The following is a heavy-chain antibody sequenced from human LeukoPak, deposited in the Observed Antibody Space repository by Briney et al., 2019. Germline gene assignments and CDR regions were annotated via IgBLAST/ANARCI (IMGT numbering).Heavy chain of an antibody. CDR2: INHSGST. D-gene: IGHD6-19*01. Sequence: SETLSLTCAVYGGSFSGYYWSWVRQPPGKGLEWVGEINHSGSTNYNTSLKRRVTISVYTSKNQFSLKLSSVTAADTAVYYCARGWPRRSLAVAGSGDLDYWGQGTLVTVSS. J-gene: IGHJ4*02. CDR1: GGSFSGYY. CDR3: ARGWPRRSLAVAGSGDLDY. V-gene: IGHV4-34*01.